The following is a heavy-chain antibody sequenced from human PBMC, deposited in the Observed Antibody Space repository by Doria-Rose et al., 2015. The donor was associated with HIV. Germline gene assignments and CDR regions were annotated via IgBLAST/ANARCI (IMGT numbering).Heavy chain of an antibody. V-gene: IGHV3-21*01. CDR1: GFTFSSHR. D-gene: IGHD3-10*01. CDR3: ATGVTLDY. J-gene: IGHJ4*02. CDR2: VSSTSAYT. Sequence: VQLVQSGGGLVRPGGSLRLSCATSGFTFSSHRINWVRQAPGKGLEWVSSVSSTSAYTNYADSVRCRFTISRDNARDSLYLQMDSLRAEDTAIYYCATGVTLDYWGQGTLVTVSS.